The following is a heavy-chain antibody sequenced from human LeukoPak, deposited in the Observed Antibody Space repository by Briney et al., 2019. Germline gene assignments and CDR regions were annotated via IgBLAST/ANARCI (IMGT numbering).Heavy chain of an antibody. Sequence: PSETLSLTCTVSGGSISSYYWSWIRQPPGKGLEWIGYIYYSGSTNYNPSLKSRVTISVDTPKNQFSLKLSSVTAADTAVYYCAREIIRFSSGWFDYWGQGTLVTVSS. CDR2: IYYSGST. J-gene: IGHJ4*02. CDR3: AREIIRFSSGWFDY. CDR1: GGSISSYY. D-gene: IGHD6-19*01. V-gene: IGHV4-59*12.